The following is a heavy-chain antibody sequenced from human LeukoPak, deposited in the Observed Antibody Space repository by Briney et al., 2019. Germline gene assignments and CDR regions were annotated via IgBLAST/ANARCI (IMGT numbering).Heavy chain of an antibody. CDR2: INPNSGGT. J-gene: IGHJ4*02. V-gene: IGHV1-2*02. CDR3: ARTPKGGIYYDFWSGYYGFDY. CDR1: GYTFTGYY. D-gene: IGHD3-3*01. Sequence: ASVKVSCKASGYTFTGYYMHWVRQPPGQGREWMGWINPNSGGTNYSQKFQGRVTMTRDTSISTAYMDLSRLRSDDTAVYYCARTPKGGIYYDFWSGYYGFDYWGQGTLVTVSS.